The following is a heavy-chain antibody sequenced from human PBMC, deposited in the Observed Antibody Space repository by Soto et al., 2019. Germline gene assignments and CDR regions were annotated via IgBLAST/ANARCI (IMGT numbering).Heavy chain of an antibody. CDR2: ISAHNGNT. CDR1: GYIITTYG. J-gene: IGHJ4*02. D-gene: IGHD1-1*01. Sequence: QVHLVQSGAEVKKLGASVKVSCKGSGYIITTYGTTWVRQAPGQGLEWMGWISAHNGNTNYAQKLQGRVTVTRDTSTSTAYMELRNLRSDDTAVYYCARGRYGDYWGQVDLVTVSS. V-gene: IGHV1-18*01. CDR3: ARGRYGDY.